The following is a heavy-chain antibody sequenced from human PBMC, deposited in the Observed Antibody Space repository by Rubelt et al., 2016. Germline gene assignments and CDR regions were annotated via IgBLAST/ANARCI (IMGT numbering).Heavy chain of an antibody. V-gene: IGHV4-59*12. D-gene: IGHD2-2*02. CDR2: IHNSGRT. J-gene: IGHJ2*01. Sequence: GPGLVQPSETLSLTCIVSDASISGYYWSWIRQPPGKGLEWIAYIHNSGRTSYSPALKSRVTISVDTSRNQLSLKLSSVTAADTAVYYCARADEVIVVGPAAISYFDLWGRGTLVTVSS. CDR3: ARADEVIVVGPAAISYFDL. CDR1: DASISGYY.